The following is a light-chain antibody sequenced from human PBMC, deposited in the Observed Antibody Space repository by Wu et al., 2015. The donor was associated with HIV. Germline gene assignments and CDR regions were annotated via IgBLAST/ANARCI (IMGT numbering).Light chain of an antibody. J-gene: IGKJ2*03. CDR2: DAS. CDR3: QQYNNWPFS. Sequence: EVVMTQSPATLSVSPGERATLSCRASQSVSSNLAWYQQKPGQAPRLLIYDASTRATGIPARFSGSGSGAEFTLTISSLQSEDSVVYHCQQYNNWPFSFGQGTKLEIK. V-gene: IGKV3-15*01. CDR1: QSVSSN.